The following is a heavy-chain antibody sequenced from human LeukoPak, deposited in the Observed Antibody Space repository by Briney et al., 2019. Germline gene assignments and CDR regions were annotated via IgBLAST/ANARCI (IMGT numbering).Heavy chain of an antibody. CDR3: ARDQVTDYVAL. CDR2: INPKSGNT. D-gene: IGHD4-17*01. Sequence: ASVKVSCKASGYSFIDYYIHWVRQALGQGLEWMGWINPKSGNTNYAQKFQGRVTVTRDTSITTAYMELSRLKSDDTAVYYCARDQVTDYVALWGQGTMVTVSS. CDR1: GYSFIDYY. V-gene: IGHV1-2*02. J-gene: IGHJ3*01.